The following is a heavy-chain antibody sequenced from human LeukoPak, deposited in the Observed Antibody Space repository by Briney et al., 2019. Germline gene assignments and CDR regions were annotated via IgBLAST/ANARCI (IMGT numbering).Heavy chain of an antibody. Sequence: SETLSLTCAVYGGSFRDYYWSWIRQPPGKGLEWIGEINHSGSTNYNPSLKSRVTISVDTSKNQFSLKLSSVTAADTAVYYCARFRRIAAAGTEYYFDYWGQGTLVTVSS. J-gene: IGHJ4*02. CDR1: GGSFRDYY. V-gene: IGHV4-34*01. CDR3: ARFRRIAAAGTEYYFDY. CDR2: INHSGST. D-gene: IGHD6-13*01.